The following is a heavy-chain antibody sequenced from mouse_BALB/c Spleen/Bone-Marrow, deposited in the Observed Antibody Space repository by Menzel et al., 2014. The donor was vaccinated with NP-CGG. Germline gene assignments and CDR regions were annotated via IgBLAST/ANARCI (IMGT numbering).Heavy chain of an antibody. CDR3: AGYGNYPMDY. D-gene: IGHD2-1*01. CDR1: GFTFSDYY. V-gene: IGHV5-4*02. CDR2: ISDGGSYT. J-gene: IGHJ4*01. Sequence: EVKVVESGGGLVKPGGSLKLSCAASGFTFSDYYMYWVRQTPEKRLEWVATISDGGSYTYYPDSVKGRFTISRDNAKNNLYLQMSSLKSEDTAMYYCAGYGNYPMDYWGQGTSVTVSS.